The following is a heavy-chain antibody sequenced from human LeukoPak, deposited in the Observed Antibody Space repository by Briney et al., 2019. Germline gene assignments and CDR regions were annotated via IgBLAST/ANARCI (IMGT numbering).Heavy chain of an antibody. CDR1: GFTFSSYA. Sequence: GGSLRLSCAASGFTFSSYAMNWVRQAPAKGLEWVAVISYDGSNKYYGDSVKGRFTISRDNSKNTLFLQMNSLRAEDTAVYYCAKGGTYYYDTSSAYDWSDYFHYWGQGTLVTVSS. D-gene: IGHD3-22*01. J-gene: IGHJ4*02. CDR3: AKGGTYYYDTSSAYDWSDYFHY. V-gene: IGHV3-30*18. CDR2: ISYDGSNK.